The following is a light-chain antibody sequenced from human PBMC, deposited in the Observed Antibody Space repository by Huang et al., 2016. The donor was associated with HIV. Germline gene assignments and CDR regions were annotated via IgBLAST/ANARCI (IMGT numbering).Light chain of an antibody. CDR3: QKYNRAPT. V-gene: IGKV1-27*01. CDR2: AAS. CDR1: QDISNY. J-gene: IGKJ1*01. Sequence: DIQMTQSPSSLSASLGDRVTITCRASQDISNYLAWYQQKPGKVPKLLIYAASTLQSVVPSRFSGSGSGTNFTLTISGLQPEDVTTYYCQKYNRAPTFGQGTTVELK.